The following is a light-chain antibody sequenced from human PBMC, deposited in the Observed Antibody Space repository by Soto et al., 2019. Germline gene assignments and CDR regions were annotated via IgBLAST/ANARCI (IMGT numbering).Light chain of an antibody. CDR1: QSVGSS. Sequence: EIVMTQSPDTVSVYPGERVTLSCRASQSVGSSVAWYQQETGQAPRLLIYDASTRATGIPARFSASGSGTEFTLSIRSLQAEDFATYYCQHYNSYSEAFGQGTKVELK. CDR3: QHYNSYSEA. V-gene: IGKV3-15*01. CDR2: DAS. J-gene: IGKJ1*01.